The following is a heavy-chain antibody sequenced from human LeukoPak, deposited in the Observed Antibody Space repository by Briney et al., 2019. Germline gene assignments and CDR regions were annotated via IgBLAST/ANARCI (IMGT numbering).Heavy chain of an antibody. D-gene: IGHD2-2*01. V-gene: IGHV1-8*01. CDR3: ARAGVVVPAAIGGGALMDV. J-gene: IGHJ6*03. Sequence: SVKVSCNASGYTFTIYDINWVRQATGQGLEWMGWMTPNSGNTGYAQKFQGRVTMTRDTSISTAYMELSRLRSDDTAVYYCARAGVVVPAAIGGGALMDVWGKGTTVTVSS. CDR2: MTPNSGNT. CDR1: GYTFTIYD.